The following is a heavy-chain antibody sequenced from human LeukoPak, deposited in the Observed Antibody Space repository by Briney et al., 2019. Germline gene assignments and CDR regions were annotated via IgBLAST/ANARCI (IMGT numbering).Heavy chain of an antibody. Sequence: GGSLRLSCAASGFSSYSLNWVRQAPGKGLEWVSSISSGSDYIYYADSVKGRFTISRDNAKNTLYLQMNSLRAEDTAVYYCAKSYYYGPMDVWGQGTTVTVSS. D-gene: IGHD3-10*01. CDR2: ISSGSDYI. J-gene: IGHJ6*02. V-gene: IGHV3-21*04. CDR1: GFSSYS. CDR3: AKSYYYGPMDV.